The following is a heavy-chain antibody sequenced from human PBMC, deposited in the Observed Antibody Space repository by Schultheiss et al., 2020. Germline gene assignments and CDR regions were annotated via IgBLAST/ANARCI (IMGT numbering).Heavy chain of an antibody. CDR1: GDSVSSNSAA. CDR2: TYYRSKWYN. Sequence: SETLSLTCAISGDSVSSNSAAWNWIRQSPSRGLEWLGRTYYRSKWYNDYAVSVKSRITINPDTSKNQFSLQLNSVTPEDTAVYYCARDNPPYPGIAAAGTPEYYYYGMDVWGQGTTVTVYS. CDR3: ARDNPPYPGIAAAGTPEYYYYGMDV. V-gene: IGHV6-1*01. J-gene: IGHJ6*02. D-gene: IGHD6-13*01.